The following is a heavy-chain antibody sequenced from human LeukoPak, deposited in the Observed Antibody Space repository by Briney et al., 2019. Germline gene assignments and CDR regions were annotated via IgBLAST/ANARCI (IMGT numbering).Heavy chain of an antibody. D-gene: IGHD3-22*01. J-gene: IGHJ4*02. CDR3: ARYPYDSRDFDY. Sequence: GGSLRLSCAASGFIFSNHGMNWVRQAPGKGLEWVSGISGDAGRTYYADSVKGRFTISRDNSKNTLYLQMNSLRAEDTALYYCARYPYDSRDFDYWGQGTLVTVSS. CDR2: ISGDAGRT. CDR1: GFIFSNHG. V-gene: IGHV3-23*01.